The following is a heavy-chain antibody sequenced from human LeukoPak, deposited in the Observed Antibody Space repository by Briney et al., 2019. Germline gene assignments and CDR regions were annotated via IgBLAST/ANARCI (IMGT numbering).Heavy chain of an antibody. D-gene: IGHD3-22*01. Sequence: PSETLSLTCAVYGGSFSGYYWNWIRQFPGKGLEWIGEINHSGNTNYNPSLKSRVTISVDTSKNQFSLKLSSVTAADTAVYYCARGGRLFLPYWGQGTLVTVSS. V-gene: IGHV4-34*01. CDR2: INHSGNT. CDR1: GGSFSGYY. J-gene: IGHJ4*02. CDR3: ARGGRLFLPY.